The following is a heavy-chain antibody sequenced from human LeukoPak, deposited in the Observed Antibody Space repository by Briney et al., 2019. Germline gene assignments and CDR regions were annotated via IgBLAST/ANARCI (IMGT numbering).Heavy chain of an antibody. CDR1: AGSLSASRAG. CDR3: VHRRARTDGDWFAP. CDR2: IYWEGDK. D-gene: IGHD1-1*01. Sequence: TESGPTLVKPTQTLTLTCTFSAGSLSASRAGVGWVRQPPGKALESLALIYWEGDKYYSPSLENRVTITKDTSKMEVVLTMTNMDPVDTATYYCVHRRARTDGDWFAPWGQRTLVTVSS. V-gene: IGHV2-5*02. J-gene: IGHJ5*02.